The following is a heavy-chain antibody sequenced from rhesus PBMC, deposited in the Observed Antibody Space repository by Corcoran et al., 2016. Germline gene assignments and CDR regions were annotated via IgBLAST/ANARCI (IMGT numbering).Heavy chain of an antibody. CDR1: GVTFRSYE. CDR2: ISESGCTT. D-gene: IGHD1-44*02. V-gene: IGHV3-100*02. Sequence: DVQLVESGGGLVKPGGSLRRSCVASGVTFRSYEMHWVRQAPGKGLEWVSVISESGCTTYYAASVKGRFTISRDNAKNSLFLQMNSLRAEDTAVYYCTRDSRIVGALGSLYRFDVWGAGVLVTVSS. CDR3: TRDSRIVGALGSLYRFDV. J-gene: IGHJ5-1*01.